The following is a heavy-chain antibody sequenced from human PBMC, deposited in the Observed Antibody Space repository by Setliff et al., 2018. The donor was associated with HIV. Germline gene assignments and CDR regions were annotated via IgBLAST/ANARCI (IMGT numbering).Heavy chain of an antibody. V-gene: IGHV1-69*13. D-gene: IGHD2-15*01. Sequence: SVKVSCKASGDTFTSHAISWVRQAPGQGLEWMGGIIPIFGTPNYAQKFKGRLTITADESTSTVYMELSSLRSEDTAVYYCARDSRDIVVVIAPEPEPYFDYWGQGTLVTVSS. J-gene: IGHJ4*02. CDR1: GDTFTSHA. CDR2: IIPIFGTP. CDR3: ARDSRDIVVVIAPEPEPYFDY.